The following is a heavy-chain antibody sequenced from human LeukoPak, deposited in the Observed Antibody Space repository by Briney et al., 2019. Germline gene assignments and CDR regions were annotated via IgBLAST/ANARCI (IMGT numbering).Heavy chain of an antibody. V-gene: IGHV3-7*04. J-gene: IGHJ2*01. CDR3: ARMVSVVRSHWYFDV. Sequence: GSLRLSCAASGFNLSTYWMSSVRHAPGKGLEWVANIKEDGSEKYYVDSVKGRFAISRDNAKNSQELQMNSLRVEDTAVYYCARMVSVVRSHWYFDVWGRGALLTVSS. CDR1: GFNLSTYW. CDR2: IKEDGSEK. D-gene: IGHD2-8*01.